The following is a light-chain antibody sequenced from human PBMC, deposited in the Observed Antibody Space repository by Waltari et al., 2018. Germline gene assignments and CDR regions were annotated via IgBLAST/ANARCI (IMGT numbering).Light chain of an antibody. V-gene: IGKV1-5*03. CDR1: QSISSW. J-gene: IGKJ4*01. Sequence: DIQMTQSPSTLSASVGDRVTITCRARQSISSWLAWYQQKPGKAPKLLIYKASNLESGVPSRFSGSGSGTEFTLTISSLQPDDFATYYCQQYNSYLLTFGGGTKVEIK. CDR3: QQYNSYLLT. CDR2: KAS.